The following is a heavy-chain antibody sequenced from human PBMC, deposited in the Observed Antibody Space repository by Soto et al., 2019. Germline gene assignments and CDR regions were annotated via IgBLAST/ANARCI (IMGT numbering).Heavy chain of an antibody. J-gene: IGHJ6*03. D-gene: IGHD5-12*01. V-gene: IGHV1-2*02. CDR1: GYRFSDYY. Sequence: QVQLVQSGAEVKNPGAPVTVSCKASGYRFSDYYLHWVRQAPGQGPEWMGWMNPNSGGTKYAQKFKGRVTMTRDTSVRTAFMELNWLKSDDTAVYYCARESGEATATLDYYYFYMDVWGIGTTVTVSS. CDR2: MNPNSGGT. CDR3: ARESGEATATLDYYYFYMDV.